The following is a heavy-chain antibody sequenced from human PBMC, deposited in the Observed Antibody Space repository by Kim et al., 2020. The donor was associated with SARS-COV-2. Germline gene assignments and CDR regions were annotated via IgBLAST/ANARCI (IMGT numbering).Heavy chain of an antibody. CDR3: AKDIGAAGSGWFDY. J-gene: IGHJ4*02. V-gene: IGHV3-43*01. Sequence: ADSVKGRFTISRDNSKNSLYLQMNSLRTEDTALYYCAKDIGAAGSGWFDYWGQGTLVTVSS. D-gene: IGHD6-19*01.